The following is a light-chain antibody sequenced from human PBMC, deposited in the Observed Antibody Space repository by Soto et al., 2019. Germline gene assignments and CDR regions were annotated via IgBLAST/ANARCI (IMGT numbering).Light chain of an antibody. Sequence: QAALTQSAPLSGSPGQSIPISCPGTRRAVGAYNYVSWYQQYPGKAPKLIIYDVSNWPSGISYRFSGSKSGNTASLTISGLQAEDEADYYCSSYTSSGNYVFGTGTKVTVL. CDR3: SSYTSSGNYV. CDR2: DVS. V-gene: IGLV2-14*01. CDR1: RRAVGAYNY. J-gene: IGLJ1*01.